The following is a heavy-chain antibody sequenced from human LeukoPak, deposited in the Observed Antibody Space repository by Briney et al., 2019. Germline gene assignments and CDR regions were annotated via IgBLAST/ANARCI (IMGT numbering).Heavy chain of an antibody. CDR2: INHSGST. D-gene: IGHD2-2*01. Sequence: SETLSLTCAVYGGSFSGYYWSWIRQPPGKGLEWIGEINHSGSTNYNPSLKSRVTISVDTSKNQFSLKPSSVTAADTAVYYCARAPIVVVPAAINHAVAAAEDYWGQGTLVTVSS. CDR1: GGSFSGYY. J-gene: IGHJ4*02. CDR3: ARAPIVVVPAAINHAVAAAEDY. V-gene: IGHV4-34*01.